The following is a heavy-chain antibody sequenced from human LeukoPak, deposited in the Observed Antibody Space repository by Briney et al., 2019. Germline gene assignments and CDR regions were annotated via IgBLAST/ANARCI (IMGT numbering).Heavy chain of an antibody. CDR2: MNPKSGNT. D-gene: IGHD3-10*01. V-gene: IGHV1-8*01. CDR1: GYTFTSYD. CDR3: ARTDGDLDY. Sequence: ASVKVSCKASGYTFTSYDINWVRQATGQGLEWMGWMNPKSGNTGYAQKFQGRVTMTRSSSISTAYMELSSLRPEDTAVYYCARTDGDLDYWGQGTLVTVSS. J-gene: IGHJ4*02.